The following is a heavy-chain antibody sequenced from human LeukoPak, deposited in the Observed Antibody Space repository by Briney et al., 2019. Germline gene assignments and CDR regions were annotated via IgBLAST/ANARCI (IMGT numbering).Heavy chain of an antibody. D-gene: IGHD3-22*01. CDR3: AKDSFYDSSGYYPL. V-gene: IGHV3-9*01. J-gene: IGHJ4*02. Sequence: GGSLRLSCAASGFTFDDYAMHWFRQAPGKGLEWVSGISWNSGSIGYADSVKGRFTISRDNAKNSLYLQMNSLRAEDTALYYCAKDSFYDSSGYYPLWGQGTLVTVSS. CDR2: ISWNSGSI. CDR1: GFTFDDYA.